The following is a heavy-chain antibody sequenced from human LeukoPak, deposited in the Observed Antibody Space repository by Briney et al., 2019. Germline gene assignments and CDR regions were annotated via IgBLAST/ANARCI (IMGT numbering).Heavy chain of an antibody. CDR3: ARARRNVAEAMD. CDR1: GYSISSGYY. Sequence: SETLSLTCTVSGYSISSGYYWGWIRQPPGKGLEWIGSIYHSGSTYYNPSLKSRVTISVDTSKNHFSLKLSSVTAADTAVYYCARARRNVAEAMDWGQGTLVTVSS. V-gene: IGHV4-38-2*02. D-gene: IGHD1-14*01. CDR2: IYHSGST. J-gene: IGHJ4*02.